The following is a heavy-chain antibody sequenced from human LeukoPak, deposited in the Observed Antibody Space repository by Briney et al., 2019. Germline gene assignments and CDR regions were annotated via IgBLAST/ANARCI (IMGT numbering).Heavy chain of an antibody. CDR1: GFTFDDYA. D-gene: IGHD1-26*01. Sequence: PGGSLTLSCAASGFTFDDYAMHWVRQAPAPGLEAVLGSSWNSGSIGYADSVKGRFTISRDNAKNSLYLQMNSLRAEDMALYYCAKDRGSGSYPDAFDIWGQGTMVTVSS. J-gene: IGHJ3*02. CDR3: AKDRGSGSYPDAFDI. CDR2: SSWNSGSI. V-gene: IGHV3-9*03.